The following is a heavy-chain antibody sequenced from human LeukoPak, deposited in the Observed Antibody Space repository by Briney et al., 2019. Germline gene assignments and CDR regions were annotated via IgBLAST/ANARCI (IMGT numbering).Heavy chain of an antibody. CDR2: IYYSGST. Sequence: SETLSLTCTVSGGSISSSSYYWGWIRQPPGKGLEWIGSIYYSGSTYYNPSLKSRVTISVDTSKNQFSLKLSSVTAADTAVYYCARVSYYGSGSYPYHYYMDVWGKGTTVTVSS. CDR3: ARVSYYGSGSYPYHYYMDV. CDR1: GGSISSSSYY. J-gene: IGHJ6*03. D-gene: IGHD3-10*01. V-gene: IGHV4-39*07.